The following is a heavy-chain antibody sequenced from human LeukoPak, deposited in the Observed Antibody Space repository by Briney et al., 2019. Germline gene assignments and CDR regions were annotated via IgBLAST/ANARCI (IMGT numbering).Heavy chain of an antibody. D-gene: IGHD3-10*01. J-gene: IGHJ4*02. Sequence: ASVKLSCKASGCTFTSYGISWIRQAPGQGLEWMGWITAYNDNTNYAQKLQGRVTMTTDTSTSTAYMELRSLRSDNTAVYYCVTALLWFVEPSHTDYWGQGTLVTVTS. CDR1: GCTFTSYG. CDR2: ITAYNDNT. CDR3: VTALLWFVEPSHTDY. V-gene: IGHV1-18*01.